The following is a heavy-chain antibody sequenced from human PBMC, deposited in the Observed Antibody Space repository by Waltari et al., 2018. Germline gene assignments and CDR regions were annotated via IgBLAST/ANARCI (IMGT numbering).Heavy chain of an antibody. V-gene: IGHV4-59*01. D-gene: IGHD3-10*01. CDR2: IYYSGST. Sequence: QVQLQESGPGLVKPSETLSLTCTVSGGYISSYSWSWIRQPPGKGLEWIGYIYYSGSTNYNPSLKSRVTISVDTSKNQFSLKLSSVTAADTAVYYCARGGVLDYWGQGTLVTVSS. CDR3: ARGGVLDY. J-gene: IGHJ4*02. CDR1: GGYISSYS.